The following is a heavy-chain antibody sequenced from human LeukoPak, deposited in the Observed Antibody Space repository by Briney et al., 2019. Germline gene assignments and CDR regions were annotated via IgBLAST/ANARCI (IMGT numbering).Heavy chain of an antibody. J-gene: IGHJ4*02. CDR3: ARDSGEGGTFDY. Sequence: GRLSIVPCANSGVTVSSVGLSWGRLVTGKGLEWVSHINIVNNAIYYSDSVKGRFTISRDNAKNSLYLQMNSLRAEDTAVYYCARDSGEGGTFDYWGQGTLVSVSS. CDR1: GVTVSSVG. CDR2: INIVNNAI. V-gene: IGHV3-48*04. D-gene: IGHD1-26*01.